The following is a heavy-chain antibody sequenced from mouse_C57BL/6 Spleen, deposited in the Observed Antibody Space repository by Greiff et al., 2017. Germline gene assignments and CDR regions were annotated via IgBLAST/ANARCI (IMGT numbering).Heavy chain of an antibody. CDR3: ANYCGGSYWYFDV. CDR1: GYTFTSYW. CDR2: IHPNSGST. J-gene: IGHJ1*03. V-gene: IGHV1-64*01. D-gene: IGHD1-1*01. Sequence: QVQLQQPGAELVKPGASVKLSCKASGYTFTSYWMHWVKQRPGQGLEWIGMIHPNSGSTNYNEKFKSKATLTVDKSSSTAYMQLSSLTSEDSAVYYCANYCGGSYWYFDVWGTGTTVTVSS.